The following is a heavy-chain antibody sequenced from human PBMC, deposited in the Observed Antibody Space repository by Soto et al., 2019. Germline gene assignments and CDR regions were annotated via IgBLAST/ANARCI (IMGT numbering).Heavy chain of an antibody. J-gene: IGHJ4*02. CDR2: ISSSSSYI. CDR1: GFTFSSYS. Sequence: EVQLVESGGGLVKPGGSLRLSCAASGFTFSSYSMNWVRQAPGKGLEWVSSISSSSSYIYYADSVKGRFTISRDNAKNSLYLQMNSLRAEDTAVYYCARDPGATTHPYSDYWGQGTLVTVSS. D-gene: IGHD5-12*01. CDR3: ARDPGATTHPYSDY. V-gene: IGHV3-21*01.